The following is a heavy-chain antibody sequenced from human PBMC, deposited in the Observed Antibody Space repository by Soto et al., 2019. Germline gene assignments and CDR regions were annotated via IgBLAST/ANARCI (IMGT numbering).Heavy chain of an antibody. CDR1: GDTLSTHG. CDR2: PIPTIGTT. J-gene: IGHJ4*02. Sequence: QVQLVQSGAEVKKPGSSVKVSCKASGDTLSTHGISWVRQAPGQGLEWMGGPIPTIGTTDYAETFQGRVTITADESPTTSYIELSSLRPDETAVYYCAAGDSSDTGDHWGQGTLVTVSS. V-gene: IGHV1-69*01. CDR3: AAGDSSDTGDH. D-gene: IGHD5-18*01.